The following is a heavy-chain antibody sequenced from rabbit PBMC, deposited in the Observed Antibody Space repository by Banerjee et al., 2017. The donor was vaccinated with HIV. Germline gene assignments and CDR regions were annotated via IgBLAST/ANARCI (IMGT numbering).Heavy chain of an antibody. CDR2: IYAGSSGST. V-gene: IGHV1S45*01. CDR3: ARGDGNSSDL. D-gene: IGHD8-1*01. CDR1: GFSFSSSYY. J-gene: IGHJ6*01. Sequence: QEQLEESGGDLVKPGASLTLTCTASGFSFSSSYYMCWVRQAPGKGLEWGACIYAGSSGSTYYASWANGRFTISRTSSTTVTLQMTSLTAADTATYFCARGDGNSSDLRGPGTLVTVS.